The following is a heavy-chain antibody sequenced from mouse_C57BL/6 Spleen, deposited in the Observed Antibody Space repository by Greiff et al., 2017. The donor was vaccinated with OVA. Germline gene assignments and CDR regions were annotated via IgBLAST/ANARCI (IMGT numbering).Heavy chain of an antibody. V-gene: IGHV1-82*01. CDR2: IYPGDGDT. CDR3: ARLDDGYYVDYFDY. CDR1: GYAFSSSW. Sequence: QVQLKESGPELVKPGASVKISCKASGYAFSSSWMNWVKQRPGKGLEWIGRIYPGDGDTNYNGKFKGKVTLHADKSSSTAYMQLSILTSEDSAVYFCARLDDGYYVDYFDYWGQGTTLTVAS. J-gene: IGHJ2*01. D-gene: IGHD2-3*01.